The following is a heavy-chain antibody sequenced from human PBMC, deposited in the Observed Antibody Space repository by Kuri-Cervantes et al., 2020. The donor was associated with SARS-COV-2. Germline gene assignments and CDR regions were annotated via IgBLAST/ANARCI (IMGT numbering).Heavy chain of an antibody. CDR3: ARLEVGLRGGYGMDV. CDR2: IWYDGSNK. CDR1: GFTFSSYG. V-gene: IGHV3-33*08. D-gene: IGHD3/OR15-3a*01. J-gene: IGHJ6*02. Sequence: GESLKISCAASGFTFSSYGTHWVRQAPGKGLEWVAVIWYDGSNKYYADSVKGRFTISRDNSKNTLYLQMNSLRAEDTAVYYCARLEVGLRGGYGMDVWGQGTTVTVSS.